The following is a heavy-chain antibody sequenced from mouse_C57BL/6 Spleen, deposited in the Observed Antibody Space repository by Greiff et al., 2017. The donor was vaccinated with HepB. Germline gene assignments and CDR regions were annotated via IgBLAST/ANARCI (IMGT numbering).Heavy chain of an antibody. J-gene: IGHJ1*03. CDR3: ARRHQIYYDYDDWYFDV. Sequence: VQLQQSGAELVKPGASVKLSCKASGYTFTSYWMHWVKQRPGRGLEWIGRIDPNSGGTKYNEKFKSKATLTVDKPSSTAYMQLSSLTSEDSAVYYCARRHQIYYDYDDWYFDVWGTGTTVTVSS. V-gene: IGHV1-72*01. CDR1: GYTFTSYW. D-gene: IGHD2-4*01. CDR2: IDPNSGGT.